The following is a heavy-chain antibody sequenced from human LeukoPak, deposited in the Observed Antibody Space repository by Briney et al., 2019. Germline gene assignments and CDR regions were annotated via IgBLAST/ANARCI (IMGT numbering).Heavy chain of an antibody. CDR1: GLSFSTYA. CDR2: ISYDGSNK. V-gene: IGHV3-30*04. D-gene: IGHD2-21*02. CDR3: ARGICGGDCYPQDF. J-gene: IGHJ4*02. Sequence: GSLRLSCAASGLSFSTYAMSWVRQAPGKGLEWVAVISYDGSNKYYADSLKGRFTISRDNSKKTLYLQMNSLRAEDTAVYSCARGICGGDCYPQDFWGQGTLVTVSS.